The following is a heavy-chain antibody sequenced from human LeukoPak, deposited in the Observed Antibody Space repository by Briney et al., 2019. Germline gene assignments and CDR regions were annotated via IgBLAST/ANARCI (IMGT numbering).Heavy chain of an antibody. D-gene: IGHD2-2*01. CDR1: GGSISSSY. V-gene: IGHV4-4*07. CDR2: IYTSGST. J-gene: IGHJ5*02. Sequence: PSETLSLTCTVSGGSISSSYWTWIWQPAGKGLEWIGRIYTSGSTNYNPSLKSRVTMSVDTSKNQFSLKLSSVTAADTAVYYCARDRGCSSTSCYDLARVWFDPWGQGTLVTVSS. CDR3: ARDRGCSSTSCYDLARVWFDP.